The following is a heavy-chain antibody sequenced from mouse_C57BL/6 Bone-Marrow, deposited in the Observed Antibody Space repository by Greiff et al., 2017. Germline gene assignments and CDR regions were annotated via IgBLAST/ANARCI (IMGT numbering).Heavy chain of an antibody. CDR1: GYTFTSSW. D-gene: IGHD1-1*01. CDR3: AICDCVSSYEAMDY. Sequence: QFQLQQPGAELVKPGASVKVSCKASGYTFTSSWMHWVKQRPGQGLEWIGRIHPSDSDTNYNQKFKGKATLTADKSSSTAYMQLRNLTAEDSAVYYRAICDCVSSYEAMDYWGQGTSVTVSS. J-gene: IGHJ4*01. V-gene: IGHV1-74*01. CDR2: IHPSDSDT.